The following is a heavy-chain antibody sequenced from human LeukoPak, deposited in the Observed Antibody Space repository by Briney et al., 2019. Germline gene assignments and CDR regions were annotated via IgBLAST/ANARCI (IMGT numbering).Heavy chain of an antibody. D-gene: IGHD3-22*01. CDR2: IWYDGSNK. Sequence: PGGSLRLSCAASGFTFSSYGMHWVRQAPGKGLEWVAVIWYDGSNKYYADSVKGRFTISRDNSKNTLYLQMNSLRAEDTALYYCSKHIEYYYDSSGYYIDYCGQGTLVTVSS. V-gene: IGHV3-33*06. CDR1: GFTFSSYG. J-gene: IGHJ4*02. CDR3: SKHIEYYYDSSGYYIDY.